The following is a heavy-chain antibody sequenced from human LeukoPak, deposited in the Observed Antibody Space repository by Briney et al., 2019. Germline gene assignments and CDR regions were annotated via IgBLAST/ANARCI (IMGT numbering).Heavy chain of an antibody. Sequence: LETLSLTCTVSGGSISSCYWSWIRQPAGKVLEWIGRIYSSGSTNYNPSLKSRITMSVDTSKNQFSLKLTSVTAADTAVYFCARDSAAAPYHFDYWGQGTLVTVSS. V-gene: IGHV4-4*07. CDR1: GGSISSCY. J-gene: IGHJ4*02. CDR2: IYSSGST. D-gene: IGHD2-2*01. CDR3: ARDSAAAPYHFDY.